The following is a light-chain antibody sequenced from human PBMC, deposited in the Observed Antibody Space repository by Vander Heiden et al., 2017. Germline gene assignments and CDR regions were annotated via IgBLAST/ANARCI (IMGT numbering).Light chain of an antibody. V-gene: IGKV4-1*01. CDR2: CAS. J-gene: IGKJ2*01. CDR1: QSVLYSSNNKNY. CDR3: QQDDSTPYT. Sequence: IVMTQSPDSLAASLGERATINCKSSQSVLYSSNNKNYLAWYQQKPGQPPKLLIYCASTRESGVPDRFSGSGSGTDFTLTISSLQAEDVAVYYCQQDDSTPYTFGQGTKVEIK.